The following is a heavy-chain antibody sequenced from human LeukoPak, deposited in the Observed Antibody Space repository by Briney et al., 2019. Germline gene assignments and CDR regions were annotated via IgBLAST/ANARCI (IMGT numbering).Heavy chain of an antibody. D-gene: IGHD6-13*01. CDR2: IYYSGST. J-gene: IGHJ4*02. CDR3: ARAWSSSWYFVK. CDR1: GGSISRGDYY. V-gene: IGHV4-30-4*01. Sequence: SQTLSLTCLVSGGSISRGDYYWSWIRQPPGKGLEGIGYIYYSGSTYYNPSLKSRVTISVDTSKNQCSLKLSSVTAADTAVYYCARAWSSSWYFVKWGQGTLVTVSS.